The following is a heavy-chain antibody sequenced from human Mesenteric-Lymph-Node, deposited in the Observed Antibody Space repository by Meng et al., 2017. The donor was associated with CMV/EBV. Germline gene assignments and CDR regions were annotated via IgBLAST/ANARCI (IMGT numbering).Heavy chain of an antibody. V-gene: IGHV4-4*02. D-gene: IGHD3-10*01. CDR2: IFQSGGT. Sequence: ISSSNWWQWDGQSPGKGLEWVGVIFQSGGTNYNQTLKSRGTISIDKPKNQFSLKLSSVTAADTAVYYCARRERLLWFGELLDWFDPWGQGTLVTVSS. CDR1: ISSSNW. J-gene: IGHJ5*02. CDR3: ARRERLLWFGELLDWFDP.